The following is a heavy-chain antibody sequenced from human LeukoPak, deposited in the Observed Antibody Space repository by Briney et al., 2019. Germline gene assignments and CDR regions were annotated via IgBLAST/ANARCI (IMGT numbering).Heavy chain of an antibody. V-gene: IGHV4-39*07. D-gene: IGHD6-19*01. CDR1: GGSISDPSHY. CDR2: IYHSGST. J-gene: IGHJ6*03. Sequence: SETLSLTCSVSGGSISDPSHYWTWIRQPPGKGLEWIGEIYHSGSTNYNPSLKSRVTISVDTSKNQFSLKLSSVTAADTAVYYCARGRKKNSSASEKKFNYYYYMDVWGKGTTVTVSS. CDR3: ARGRKKNSSASEKKFNYYYYMDV.